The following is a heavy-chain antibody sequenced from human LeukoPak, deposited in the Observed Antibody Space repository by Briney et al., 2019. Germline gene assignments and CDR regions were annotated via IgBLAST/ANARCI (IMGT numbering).Heavy chain of an antibody. CDR3: ARVTYYYDSSGYQYYFDY. Sequence: SETLSLTCTVSGGSISSYYWSWIRQPPGKGLEWIGYIYYSGSTIYNPSLKSRVTISVDTSKNQFSLKLSSVTAADTAVYYCARVTYYYDSSGYQYYFDYWGQGTPVTVSS. J-gene: IGHJ4*02. D-gene: IGHD3-22*01. V-gene: IGHV4-59*01. CDR2: IYYSGST. CDR1: GGSISSYY.